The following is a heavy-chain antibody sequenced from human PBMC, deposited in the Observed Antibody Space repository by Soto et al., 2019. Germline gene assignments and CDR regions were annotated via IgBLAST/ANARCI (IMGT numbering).Heavy chain of an antibody. CDR1: GFTFSSYA. CDR3: AKGRNYYDSSPYFA. V-gene: IGHV3-23*01. CDR2: ISAGGPT. J-gene: IGHJ5*02. Sequence: GGPLRLSCAASGFTFSSYAMSWVRQAPGKGLEWVSTISAGGPTYYGESVKGRFTISRDNSKNTLNLQMNSLRAEDTAVYYCAKGRNYYDSSPYFAWGQGTLVTVSS. D-gene: IGHD3-22*01.